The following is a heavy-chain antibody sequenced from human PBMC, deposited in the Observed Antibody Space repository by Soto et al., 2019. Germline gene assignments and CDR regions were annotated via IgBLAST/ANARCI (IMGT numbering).Heavy chain of an antibody. Sequence: PGGSLRLSCAASGFTFSSYGMDWVRQAPGKGLEWVAVIWYDGSNKYYADSVKGRFTISRDNSKNTLYLQMNSLRAEDTAVYYCARDHIVGTRNYYYGMDVWGQGTTVNVSS. CDR2: IWYDGSNK. J-gene: IGHJ6*02. CDR3: ARDHIVGTRNYYYGMDV. D-gene: IGHD1-26*01. V-gene: IGHV3-33*01. CDR1: GFTFSSYG.